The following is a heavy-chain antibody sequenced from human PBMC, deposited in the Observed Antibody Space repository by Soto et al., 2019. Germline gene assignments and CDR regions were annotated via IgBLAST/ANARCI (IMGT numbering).Heavy chain of an antibody. J-gene: IGHJ5*02. Sequence: SETLSLTCSVSGASLHIGGYYWAWIRQNPGKGLEGIGYIYYTGVTYYNPSLGSRVNISVDTSTNQFSLELTSVTAADTAVYYCARGGSSTAHWLDPCGHGLLVTVSP. CDR3: ARGGSSTAHWLDP. CDR2: IYYTGVT. V-gene: IGHV4-31*03. D-gene: IGHD2-2*01. CDR1: GASLHIGGYY.